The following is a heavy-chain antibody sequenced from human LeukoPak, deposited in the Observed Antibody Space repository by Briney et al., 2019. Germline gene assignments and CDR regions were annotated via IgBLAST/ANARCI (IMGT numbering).Heavy chain of an antibody. D-gene: IGHD5-12*01. CDR2: IYSSRSA. Sequence: SETLSLTCTVSGGSISPYYWSWIRQPPGKGLEWIGYIYSSRSANYNPSLKSRVTISVDTSKNQFSLKLSSVTAADTAVYYCARMGGYSGYATHWGQGTLVTVSS. CDR3: ARMGGYSGYATH. J-gene: IGHJ4*02. V-gene: IGHV4-59*08. CDR1: GGSISPYY.